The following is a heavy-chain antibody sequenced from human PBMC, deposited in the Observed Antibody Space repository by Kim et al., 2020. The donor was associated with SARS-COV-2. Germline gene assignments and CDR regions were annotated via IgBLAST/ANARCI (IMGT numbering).Heavy chain of an antibody. V-gene: IGHV3-30*04. CDR3: ARNLDRGGPTASYYYGMDV. Sequence: GGSLRLSCAASGFTFSSYAMHWVRQAPGKGLEWVTVISYDGSNKYYADSVKGRFTISRDNSKNTLYLQMNSLRAEDTAVYYCARNLDRGGPTASYYYGMDVWGQGTTVTVSS. J-gene: IGHJ6*02. CDR1: GFTFSSYA. D-gene: IGHD3-10*01. CDR2: ISYDGSNK.